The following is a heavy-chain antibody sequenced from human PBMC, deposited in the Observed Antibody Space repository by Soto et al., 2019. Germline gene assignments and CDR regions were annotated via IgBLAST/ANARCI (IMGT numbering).Heavy chain of an antibody. CDR1: GFTFDNYG. Sequence: QVHLVESGGGVVQPGKSLRLSCAASGFTFDNYGMLWVRQAPGKGLEWVALISYDDSYRYYTNSVRGRFTISRDNSKNMVFLHMNSLQGDDTALYYCAGGDYGDSIDFWGQGTLVTVSS. CDR2: ISYDDSYR. CDR3: AGGDYGDSIDF. V-gene: IGHV3-33*01. J-gene: IGHJ4*02. D-gene: IGHD4-17*01.